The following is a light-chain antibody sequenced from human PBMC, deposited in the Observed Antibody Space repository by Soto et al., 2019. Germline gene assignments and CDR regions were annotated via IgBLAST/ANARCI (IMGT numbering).Light chain of an antibody. J-gene: IGKJ3*01. Sequence: IVMSQSPLSLPVTPGEPASISCKSSQSLLYSNGYNYVAWYLQKPGQSPQLLIYLGSNRASGVPDRFSGSGSGTDCTLQISRVEAEDVCFDYCMQTLETEFTFGPGNKVDIK. CDR2: LGS. CDR3: MQTLETEFT. CDR1: QSLLYSNGYNY. V-gene: IGKV2-28*01.